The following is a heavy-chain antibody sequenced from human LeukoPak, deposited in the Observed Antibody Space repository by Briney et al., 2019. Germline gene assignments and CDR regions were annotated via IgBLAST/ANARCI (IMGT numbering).Heavy chain of an antibody. CDR1: GFTFSSYG. D-gene: IGHD4-11*01. CDR3: ARDGSGDYSNDYYYFYIDV. V-gene: IGHV3-33*01. J-gene: IGHJ6*03. CDR2: IWYDGSNK. Sequence: GRSLRLSCAASGFTFSSYGMHWVRQAPGKGLEWVAVIWYDGSNKYYADSVKGRFTISRDKSKNTLYLQMNSLRAEDTAVYYCARDGSGDYSNDYYYFYIDVWGKGTTVTVSS.